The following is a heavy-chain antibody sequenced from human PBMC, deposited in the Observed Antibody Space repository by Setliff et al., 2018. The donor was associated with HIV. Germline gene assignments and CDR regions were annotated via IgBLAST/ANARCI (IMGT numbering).Heavy chain of an antibody. CDR2: ITGSGEST. V-gene: IGHV3-23*01. J-gene: IGHJ5*02. D-gene: IGHD3-10*01. Sequence: PGGSLRLSCAASGFTFRSYAMNWVRQDPGKGLEWVSVITGSGESTYYADSVKGRFTISRDYSKNTLYLQMNSLRAEDTAVYYCATYADRESNRFDPWGQGILVTVSS. CDR3: ATYADRESNRFDP. CDR1: GFTFRSYA.